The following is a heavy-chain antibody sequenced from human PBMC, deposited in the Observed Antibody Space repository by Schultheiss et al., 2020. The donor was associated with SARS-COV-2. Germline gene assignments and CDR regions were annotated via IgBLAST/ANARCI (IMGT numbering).Heavy chain of an antibody. CDR1: GGSFSGYY. CDR3: ARDQGDFWSGSLAFDI. CDR2: VYRDGTS. J-gene: IGHJ3*02. D-gene: IGHD3-3*01. Sequence: SETLSLTCAVYGGSFSGYYWAWIRQSPGKGLEWIGSVYRDGTSLHSSSLKSRLTTSLDASKNQFSLKLSSVTAADTAVYYCARDQGDFWSGSLAFDIWGQGTMVTVSS. V-gene: IGHV4-34*10.